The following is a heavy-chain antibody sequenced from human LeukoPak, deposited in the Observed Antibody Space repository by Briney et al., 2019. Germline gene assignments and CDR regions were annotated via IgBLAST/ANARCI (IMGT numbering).Heavy chain of an antibody. CDR1: GYSISSGYY. CDR2: IYHSGST. V-gene: IGHV4-38-2*02. J-gene: IGHJ6*04. Sequence: PSETLSLTCTVSGYSISSGYYWGWIRQPPGKGLEWIGSIYHSGSTYYTPSLKSRVTISVDTSKNQFSLKLSSVTAADTAVYYCARDTEILMDVWGKGTTVTVSS. CDR3: ARDTEILMDV.